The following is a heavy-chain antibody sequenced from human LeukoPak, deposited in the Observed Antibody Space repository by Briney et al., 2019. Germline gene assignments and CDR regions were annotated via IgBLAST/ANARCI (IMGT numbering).Heavy chain of an antibody. Sequence: GGSLRLSCAASGFTFSSYGMHWVRQAPGKGLEWVAVIWYDGSNKYYADSVKGRFTISRDNSKNTLYLQMNSLRAEDTAVYYCTKRVKYGGTWDHFADWGQGTLVTVSS. CDR3: TKRVKYGGTWDHFAD. V-gene: IGHV3-33*06. CDR2: IWYDGSNK. J-gene: IGHJ4*02. CDR1: GFTFSSYG. D-gene: IGHD1-26*01.